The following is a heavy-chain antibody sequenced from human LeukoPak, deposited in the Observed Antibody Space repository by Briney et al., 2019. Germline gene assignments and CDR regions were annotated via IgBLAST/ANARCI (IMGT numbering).Heavy chain of an antibody. V-gene: IGHV1-2*02. J-gene: IGHJ5*02. CDR3: ARGGGGAFINWFDP. CDR2: INPNSGGT. Sequence: ASVKVSCKASGYTFTGYYMHWVRQAPGQGLEWMGCINPNSGGTNYAQKFQGRVTMTRDTSISTAYMELSRLRSDDTAVYYCARGGGGAFINWFDPWGQGTLVTVSS. D-gene: IGHD3-16*01. CDR1: GYTFTGYY.